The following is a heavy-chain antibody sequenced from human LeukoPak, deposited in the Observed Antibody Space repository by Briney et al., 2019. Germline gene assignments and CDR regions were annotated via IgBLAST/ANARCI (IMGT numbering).Heavy chain of an antibody. D-gene: IGHD3-10*01. CDR1: GGSISSGDYY. J-gene: IGHJ6*04. CDR3: ARDRVVTMVRGVIPRRYYGMDV. CDR2: IYYSGST. V-gene: IGHV4-30-4*01. Sequence: PQTLSLTCTVSGGSISSGDYYWRWIRQPPGKGLDWIGYIYYSGSTYYNPSLKSRVTIPVDTSKNQFSLKLSSVTAADTAVYYCARDRVVTMVRGVIPRRYYGMDVWGKGTTVTVSS.